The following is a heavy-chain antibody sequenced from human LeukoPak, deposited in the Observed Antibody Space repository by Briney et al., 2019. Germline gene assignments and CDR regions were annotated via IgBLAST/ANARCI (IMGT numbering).Heavy chain of an antibody. CDR2: IWYDGSNK. Sequence: GGSLRLSCAASGFTFSSYGMHWVRQAPGKGLEWVAVIWYDGSNKYYADSVEGRFTISRDNSKNTLYLQMNSLRAEDTAVYYCARDLYYSGTTGPFDYWGQGTLVTVSS. CDR1: GFTFSSYG. J-gene: IGHJ4*02. D-gene: IGHD1-26*01. V-gene: IGHV3-33*01. CDR3: ARDLYYSGTTGPFDY.